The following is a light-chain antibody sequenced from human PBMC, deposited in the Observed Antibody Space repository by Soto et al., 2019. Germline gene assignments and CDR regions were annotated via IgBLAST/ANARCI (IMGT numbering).Light chain of an antibody. CDR2: DVS. CDR1: QSISSW. V-gene: IGKV1-5*01. CDR3: QQYNSYPWT. J-gene: IGKJ1*01. Sequence: DIQMTQSPYTLSASVGDRVSITCRASQSISSWLAWYQQKPGKAPKLLIFDVSSLESGVPSRFSGSASGTEFTLTISSLQPDDLATYYCQQYNSYPWTFGQGTKVDIK.